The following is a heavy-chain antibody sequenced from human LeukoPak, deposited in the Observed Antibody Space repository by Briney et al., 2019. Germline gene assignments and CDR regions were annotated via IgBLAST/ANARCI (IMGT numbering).Heavy chain of an antibody. J-gene: IGHJ5*02. CDR1: GFIFTNYA. D-gene: IGHD4-11*01. V-gene: IGHV3-23*01. Sequence: GGSLRLSCAASGFIFTNYAMSWVRQAPGKGLEWVSTISQGGETPYYADSVKGRFTISRDNSKNTLYLQISSLSAEDTAVYYRAKLVIPSHSKYFDPWGQGTLVTVSS. CDR3: AKLVIPSHSKYFDP. CDR2: ISQGGETP.